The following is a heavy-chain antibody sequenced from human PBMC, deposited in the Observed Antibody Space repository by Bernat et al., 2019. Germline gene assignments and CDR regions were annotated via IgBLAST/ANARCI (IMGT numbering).Heavy chain of an antibody. V-gene: IGHV4-39*01. CDR1: GGSISSSSYY. D-gene: IGHD5-12*01. CDR2: IYYSGST. CDR3: ARLGDGYNYREDY. Sequence: QLQLQESGPGLVKPSETLSLTCTVAGGSISSSSYYWGWISQPPGKGLEWIGSIYYSGSTYYNPSLKSRVTISVDTSKNQFSLKLSSVTAADTAVYYCARLGDGYNYREDYWGQGTLVTVSS. J-gene: IGHJ4*02.